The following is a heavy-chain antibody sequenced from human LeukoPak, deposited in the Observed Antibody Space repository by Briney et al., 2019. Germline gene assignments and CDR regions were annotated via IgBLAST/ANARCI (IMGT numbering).Heavy chain of an antibody. CDR3: ARVQYLNYFDY. CDR2: IKQDGGEK. CDR1: GFTFSSYW. J-gene: IGHJ4*02. Sequence: GGSLRLSCAASGFTFSSYWMSWVRLAPGKGLEWVANIKQDGGEKKYVDSVKGRFTISRDNAKNSLYLQMNSLRAEDTAVYYCARVQYLNYFDYWGQGTLVTVSS. V-gene: IGHV3-7*01. D-gene: IGHD4-11*01.